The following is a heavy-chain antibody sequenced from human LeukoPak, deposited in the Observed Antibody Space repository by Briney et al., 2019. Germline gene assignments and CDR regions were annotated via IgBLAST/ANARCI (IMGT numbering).Heavy chain of an antibody. CDR1: GFTFSNAW. CDR2: IKSKTDGGTT. J-gene: IGHJ6*02. CDR3: TTPIDPAGYHYGMDV. D-gene: IGHD3-22*01. Sequence: GGSLRLSCAASGFTFSNAWMSWVRQAPGKGLEWVGRIKSKTDGGTTDYAAPVKGRFTISRDDSKNTLYLQMNSLKTEDTAVYYCTTPIDPAGYHYGMDVWSQGATVTVSS. V-gene: IGHV3-15*01.